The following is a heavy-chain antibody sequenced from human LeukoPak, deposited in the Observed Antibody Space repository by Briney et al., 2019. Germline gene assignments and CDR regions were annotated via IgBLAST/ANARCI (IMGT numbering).Heavy chain of an antibody. D-gene: IGHD3-22*01. J-gene: IGHJ3*02. V-gene: IGHV4-59*01. CDR3: AREGAYYYDSSGNDAFDI. Sequence: TPSETLSLTCSVSGGSISSYYWSWIRQPPGKGLEWLGYIYYSRSTKYNTSLKSRVTKAGDTSKNQLSQKLSAVTAADTAVYYCAREGAYYYDSSGNDAFDIWGQGTMVSVSS. CDR2: IYYSRST. CDR1: GGSISSYY.